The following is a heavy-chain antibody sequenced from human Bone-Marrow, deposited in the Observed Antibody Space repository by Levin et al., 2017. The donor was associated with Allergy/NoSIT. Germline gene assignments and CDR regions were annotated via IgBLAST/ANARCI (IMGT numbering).Heavy chain of an antibody. CDR1: NYSINSDFH. D-gene: IGHD2-2*01. J-gene: IGHJ4*02. Sequence: SQTLSLTCAVSNYSINSDFHWGWIRQPPGKGLEWIGSIDPSGNTYYNPSLKSRVTISMDTSENQFSLRLTSVTAADTAVYYCARTLGYCSSDGCYYYFDYWGQGTLVTVSS. CDR2: IDPSGNT. CDR3: ARTLGYCSSDGCYYYFDY. V-gene: IGHV4-38-2*01.